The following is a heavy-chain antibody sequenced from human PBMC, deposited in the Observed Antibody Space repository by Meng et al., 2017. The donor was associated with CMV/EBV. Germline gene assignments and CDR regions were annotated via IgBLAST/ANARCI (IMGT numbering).Heavy chain of an antibody. Sequence: GRSLRLSCAASGFIFDIYWMTWVRQAPGKGLEWVASMKPDGGENYYVDSVKGRFTISRDTVRNSVYLQMNSLRAEDTAVYYCGRDRGHRLDYWGQGTLVTVSS. CDR1: GFIFDIYW. D-gene: IGHD1-14*01. V-gene: IGHV3-7*01. CDR3: GRDRGHRLDY. J-gene: IGHJ4*02. CDR2: MKPDGGEN.